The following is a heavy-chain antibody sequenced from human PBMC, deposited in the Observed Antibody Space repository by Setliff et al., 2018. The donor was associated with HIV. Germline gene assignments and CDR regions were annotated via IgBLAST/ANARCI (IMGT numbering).Heavy chain of an antibody. CDR1: GFTFGDYA. CDR2: IRSKAYGGTT. CDR3: TRADIVVVPAAISYYYYYYYMDV. Sequence: LRLSCTASGFTFGDYAMSWVRQAPGKGLEWVGFIRSKAYGGTTEYAASVKGRFTISRDDSKSIAYLQMNSLKTEDTAVYYCTRADIVVVPAAISYYYYYYYMDVWGKGTTVTVSS. J-gene: IGHJ6*03. D-gene: IGHD2-2*01. V-gene: IGHV3-49*04.